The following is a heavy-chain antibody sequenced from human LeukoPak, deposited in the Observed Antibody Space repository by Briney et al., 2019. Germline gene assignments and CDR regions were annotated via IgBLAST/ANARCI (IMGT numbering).Heavy chain of an antibody. CDR3: ARVIAVTGAFNAFDI. D-gene: IGHD6-19*01. V-gene: IGHV4-59*01. J-gene: IGHJ3*02. Sequence: SETLSLTCFVSGGYISSYYWSWIRQPPGKGLEWIGYIYYSGSTNYNPSLKSRVTISVDTSKNQFSLRLSSGTGADTAVYYCARVIAVTGAFNAFDIWGQGTMVTASS. CDR1: GGYISSYY. CDR2: IYYSGST.